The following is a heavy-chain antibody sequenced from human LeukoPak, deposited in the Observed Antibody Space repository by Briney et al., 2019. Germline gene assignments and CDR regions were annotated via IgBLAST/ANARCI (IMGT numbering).Heavy chain of an antibody. CDR1: GFTFSSYW. Sequence: GGSLLLSCAASGFTFSSYWMHWVRQAPGKGLVWVSRINSDGRSTTYAGSGKGRFTISRHNAKNPLYLQMNSLRAEDTAVYYCARARDSYGDYADYWGQGTLVTVSS. V-gene: IGHV3-74*01. CDR2: INSDGRST. J-gene: IGHJ4*02. D-gene: IGHD4-17*01. CDR3: ARARDSYGDYADY.